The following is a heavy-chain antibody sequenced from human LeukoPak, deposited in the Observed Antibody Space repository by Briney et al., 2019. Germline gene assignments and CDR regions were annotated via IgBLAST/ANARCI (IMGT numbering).Heavy chain of an antibody. D-gene: IGHD1-26*01. V-gene: IGHV1-69*02. CDR3: ARSAEWVLDY. J-gene: IGHJ4*02. Sequence: GASVKVSCKVSGYTLTELSMHWVRQAPGQGLEWMGRIIPILGIANYAQKFQGRVTITADKSTSTAYMELSSLRSEDTAVYYCARSAEWVLDYWGQGTLVAVSS. CDR2: IIPILGIA. CDR1: GYTLTELS.